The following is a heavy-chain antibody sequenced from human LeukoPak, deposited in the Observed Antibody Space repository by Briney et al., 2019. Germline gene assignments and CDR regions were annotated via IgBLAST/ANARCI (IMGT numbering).Heavy chain of an antibody. Sequence: ASVKVSFKVSGYTLTELSMHWVRQAPGKGREWMGGFDPEDGETIYAQKFQGRVTMTEDTSTDTAYMELSSLRSEDTAVYYCATVNSSSSPFYYYYYYMDVWGKGTTVTVSS. CDR2: FDPEDGET. CDR3: ATVNSSSSPFYYYYYYMDV. D-gene: IGHD6-6*01. J-gene: IGHJ6*03. CDR1: GYTLTELS. V-gene: IGHV1-24*01.